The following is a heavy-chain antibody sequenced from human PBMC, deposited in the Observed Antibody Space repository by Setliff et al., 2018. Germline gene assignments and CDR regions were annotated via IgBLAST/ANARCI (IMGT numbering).Heavy chain of an antibody. Sequence: PSETLSLTCSVSGGSINRNYWSWIRQPPGKGLEWIGHISPSGSTTYNPSVKSRVTISLDTSKNQFSLKLTSVTAADTAVYYCARAPQYSNFWYALSWFDPWGQGTLVTVSS. CDR2: ISPSGST. V-gene: IGHV4-59*12. D-gene: IGHD3-3*01. CDR3: ARAPQYSNFWYALSWFDP. CDR1: GGSINRNY. J-gene: IGHJ5*02.